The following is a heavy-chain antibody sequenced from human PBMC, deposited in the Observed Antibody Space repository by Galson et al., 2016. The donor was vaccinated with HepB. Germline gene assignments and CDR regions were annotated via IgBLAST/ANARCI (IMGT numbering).Heavy chain of an antibody. V-gene: IGHV4-4*02. D-gene: IGHD2-2*01. CDR2: IYHTETT. CDR1: GASINDPTW. Sequence: TLSLTCTVSGASINDPTWWTWVRQAPGRGLEWIGEIYHTETTNNNPFLSSRFTLSIDKSRNQFSLNLTSATAADTAVYYCARAAVVPGARMVFDPWGQGTLVTVSS. CDR3: ARAAVVPGARMVFDP. J-gene: IGHJ5*02.